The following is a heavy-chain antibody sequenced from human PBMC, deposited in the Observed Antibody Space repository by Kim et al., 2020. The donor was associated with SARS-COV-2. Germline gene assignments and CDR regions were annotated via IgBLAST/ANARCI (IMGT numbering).Heavy chain of an antibody. V-gene: IGHV4-59*08. CDR2: MSSGGSV. D-gene: IGHD6-19*01. CDR1: GASMSRYY. Sequence: SETLSLTCNVSGASMSRYYWTWIREPPGKGLEWIGYMSSGGSVKYNLSLKSRVTISRDTSKNQLTLNLTSVTAADTAIYYCARRGHSSGWVHLDTWGQGT. J-gene: IGHJ1*01. CDR3: ARRGHSSGWVHLDT.